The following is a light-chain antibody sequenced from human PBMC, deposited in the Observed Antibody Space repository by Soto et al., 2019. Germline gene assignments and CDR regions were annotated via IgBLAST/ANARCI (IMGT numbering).Light chain of an antibody. CDR1: KSISSW. Sequence: DIQMTQSPSTLSASVGDRVTITCRASKSISSWLAWYQQKPGKAPKLLIYDASSLESGVPSRFSGSGSGTEFTLTISSLQPDDFATYYCQQYNSYSYTFGQGTKLETK. J-gene: IGKJ2*01. V-gene: IGKV1-5*01. CDR3: QQYNSYSYT. CDR2: DAS.